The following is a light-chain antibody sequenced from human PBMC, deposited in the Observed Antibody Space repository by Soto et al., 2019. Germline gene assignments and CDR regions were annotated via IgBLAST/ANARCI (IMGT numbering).Light chain of an antibody. CDR3: QQSYSTPLT. CDR2: AAS. Sequence: DIQMTQSPSSLSASVGDRVTIACRASQSIISYLNWYQQKPGKAPKLLIYAASSLQSGVPSRFSGSGSGTDFTLTISNLQPEDFATYFCQQSYSTPLTFGGGTKVEI. V-gene: IGKV1-39*01. J-gene: IGKJ4*01. CDR1: QSIISY.